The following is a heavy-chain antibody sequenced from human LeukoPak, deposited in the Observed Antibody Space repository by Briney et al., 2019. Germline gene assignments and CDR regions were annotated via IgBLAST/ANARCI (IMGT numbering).Heavy chain of an antibody. J-gene: IGHJ4*02. V-gene: IGHV5-51*01. Sequence: GESLKISCKGSGYSFTSYCIGWVRQMPGKGLEWMGIIYPGDSDTRYSPSFQGQVTISADKSISTAYLQWSSLKASDTAMYYCARTDYDFWSGLIHFDYWGQGTLVTVSS. CDR1: GYSFTSYC. D-gene: IGHD3-3*01. CDR2: IYPGDSDT. CDR3: ARTDYDFWSGLIHFDY.